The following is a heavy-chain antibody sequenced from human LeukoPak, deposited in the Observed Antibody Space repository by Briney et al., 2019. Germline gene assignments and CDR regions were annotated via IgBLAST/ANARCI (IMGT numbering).Heavy chain of an antibody. Sequence: GGSLRLSCTASGFTFGDYLMSWFRQAPGKGLEWIGFISGGTTEYAASVKGRFTISRDDSTSIAYLQMNSLRAEDTAVYYCTRDALYGDPSYYYMDVWGKGTTVTVSS. CDR1: GFTFGDYL. J-gene: IGHJ6*03. CDR2: ISGGTT. D-gene: IGHD4-17*01. CDR3: TRDALYGDPSYYYMDV. V-gene: IGHV3-49*03.